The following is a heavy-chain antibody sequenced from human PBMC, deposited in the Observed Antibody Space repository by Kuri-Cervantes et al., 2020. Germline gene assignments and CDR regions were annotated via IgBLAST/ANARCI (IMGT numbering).Heavy chain of an antibody. CDR1: GGSISSSSYY. D-gene: IGHD3-22*01. Sequence: SETLSPTCTVSGGSISSSSYYWGWIRQPPGKGLEWIGSIYYSGSTYYNPSLKSRVTISVDTSKNKFSLELSSVTAADPAVYYCARTYYYDSSNYYYYINVWGKGTTVTVSS. J-gene: IGHJ6*03. CDR2: IYYSGST. CDR3: ARTYYYDSSNYYYYINV. V-gene: IGHV4-39*07.